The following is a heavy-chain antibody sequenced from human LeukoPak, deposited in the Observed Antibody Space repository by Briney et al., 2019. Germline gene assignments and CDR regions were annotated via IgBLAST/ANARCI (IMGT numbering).Heavy chain of an antibody. CDR2: IWYDGSNK. Sequence: PGRSLRLSWAASGFTFSSYGMHWVRQAPGKGLEWVAVIWYDGSNKYYADSVKGRFTISRDNSKNTLDLQMNSLRAEDTAVYYCARDRSYDFWSGYSTPDYWGQGTLVTVSS. J-gene: IGHJ4*02. V-gene: IGHV3-33*01. D-gene: IGHD3-3*01. CDR1: GFTFSSYG. CDR3: ARDRSYDFWSGYSTPDY.